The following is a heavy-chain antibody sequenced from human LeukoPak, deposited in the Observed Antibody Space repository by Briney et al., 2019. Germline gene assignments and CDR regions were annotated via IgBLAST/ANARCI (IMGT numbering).Heavy chain of an antibody. J-gene: IGHJ3*02. D-gene: IGHD6-19*01. V-gene: IGHV1-18*01. CDR3: AREDSSGWYRGFQKDDAFDI. Sequence: VASVKVSCKASGYTFTSYGISWVRQAPGQGLEWMGWISAYNGNTNYAQKLQGRVTMTTDTSTSTAYMELSRLRSDDTAVYYCAREDSSGWYRGFQKDDAFDIWGQGTMVTVSS. CDR1: GYTFTSYG. CDR2: ISAYNGNT.